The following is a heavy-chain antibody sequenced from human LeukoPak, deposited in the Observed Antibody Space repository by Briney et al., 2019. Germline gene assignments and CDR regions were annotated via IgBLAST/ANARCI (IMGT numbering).Heavy chain of an antibody. CDR2: INTNTGNP. Sequence: ASVKVSCKASGYTFTSSALNWVRQAPGQGLEWMGWINTNTGNPTYAQGFTGRFVFSLDTSVSTAYLHISSLEAEDTAIYYCATDLKRGDSGCFDYWGQGTLVTVSS. D-gene: IGHD6-19*01. CDR3: ATDLKRGDSGCFDY. CDR1: GYTFTSSA. J-gene: IGHJ4*02. V-gene: IGHV7-4-1*02.